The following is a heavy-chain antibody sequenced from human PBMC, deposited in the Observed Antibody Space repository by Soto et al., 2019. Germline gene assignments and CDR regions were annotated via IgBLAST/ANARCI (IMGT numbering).Heavy chain of an antibody. CDR2: THHSGST. V-gene: IGHV4-34*01. D-gene: IGHD1-26*01. CDR3: ARPREQWQYDAFDI. J-gene: IGHJ3*02. CDR1: GGSFSDYY. Sequence: SETLSLTCAVYGGSFSDYYWTWIRQPAGKGLEWIGETHHSGSTNYNPSLKSRVAISEDTSKNQFSLILNSVTAADTAVYYCARPREQWQYDAFDIWGQGTMVTVSS.